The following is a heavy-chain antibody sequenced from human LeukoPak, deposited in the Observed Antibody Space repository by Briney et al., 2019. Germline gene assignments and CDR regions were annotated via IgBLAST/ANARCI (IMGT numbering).Heavy chain of an antibody. CDR2: IYYSGST. CDR3: ARLFGAYSSSWYDY. J-gene: IGHJ4*02. V-gene: IGHV4-39*07. Sequence: KSSETLSLTCTVSGGSITSSSYYWGWIRQPPGNGLEWIGSIYYSGSTYYNPSLKSRVTISVDTSKNQFSLKLSSVTAADTAVYYCARLFGAYSSSWYDYWGQGTLVTVSS. CDR1: GGSITSSSYY. D-gene: IGHD6-13*01.